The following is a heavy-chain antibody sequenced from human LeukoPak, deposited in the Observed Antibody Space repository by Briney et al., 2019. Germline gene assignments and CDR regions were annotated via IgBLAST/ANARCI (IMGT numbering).Heavy chain of an antibody. CDR2: ISYDGSNK. Sequence: GGSLRLSCAASGFTFSSYAMHWVRQAPGKGPEWVAVISYDGSNKYYADSVKGRFTISRDNSKNTLYLQMNSLRAEDTAVYYCARRSRLDYYDSSGYDDYWGQGTLVTVSS. J-gene: IGHJ4*02. V-gene: IGHV3-30-3*01. D-gene: IGHD3-22*01. CDR3: ARRSRLDYYDSSGYDDY. CDR1: GFTFSSYA.